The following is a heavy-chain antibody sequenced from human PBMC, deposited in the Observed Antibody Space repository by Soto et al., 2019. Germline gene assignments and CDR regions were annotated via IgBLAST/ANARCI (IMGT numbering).Heavy chain of an antibody. J-gene: IGHJ4*02. CDR2: ITSSSDTI. CDR1: GFTFSSFH. CDR3: ARVRFYGDGLDY. V-gene: IGHV3-48*01. Sequence: PGGSLRLSCAASGFTFSSFHMNWVRQAPGRGLEWVAYITSSSDTIYYSDSVKGRFTISRDNSKNTLYLQMNSLRAEDTAVYYCARVRFYGDGLDYWGQGTLVTAPQ. D-gene: IGHD4-17*01.